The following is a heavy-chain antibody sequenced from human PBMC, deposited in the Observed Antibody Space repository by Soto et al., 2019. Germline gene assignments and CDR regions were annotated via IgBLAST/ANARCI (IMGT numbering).Heavy chain of an antibody. V-gene: IGHV3-7*03. CDR1: GFIFSSYW. CDR3: TRDLNGDWNYGES. J-gene: IGHJ5*02. CDR2: IKQDGSEK. Sequence: GGSLRLSCAASGFIFSSYWMSWFRQAPGRGLEWVANIKQDGSEKYYLDSVKGRFTISRDNAKTSLYLLMNSLRAEDTAVYYCTRDLNGDWNYGESWGQGTLVTVSS. D-gene: IGHD1-7*01.